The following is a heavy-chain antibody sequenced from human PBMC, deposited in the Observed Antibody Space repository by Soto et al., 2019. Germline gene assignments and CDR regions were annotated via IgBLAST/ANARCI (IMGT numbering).Heavy chain of an antibody. V-gene: IGHV1-2*02. Sequence: ASVKVSCKASGYTFTGYYMHWVRQAPGQGLEWMGWINPNSGGTNYAQKFQGRVTMTRDTSISTAYMELSRLRSDDTAVYYCATTRDGYNWGFDYWGQATLVTLSA. J-gene: IGHJ4*02. CDR3: ATTRDGYNWGFDY. D-gene: IGHD5-12*01. CDR2: INPNSGGT. CDR1: GYTFTGYY.